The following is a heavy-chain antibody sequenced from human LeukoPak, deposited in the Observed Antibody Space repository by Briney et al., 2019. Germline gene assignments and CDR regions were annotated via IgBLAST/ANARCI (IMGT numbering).Heavy chain of an antibody. CDR1: GFTFSSYS. CDR2: ISSSSSTI. D-gene: IGHD2-2*01. CDR3: ARDWDGCSSTSCYAFDY. V-gene: IGHV3-48*01. J-gene: IGHJ4*02. Sequence: PGGSLRLSCAASGFTFSSYSMNWVRQAPGKGLEWVSCISSSSSTIYYADSVKGRFTISRDNAKNSLYLQMNSLRAEDTAVYYCARDWDGCSSTSCYAFDYWGQGTLVTVSS.